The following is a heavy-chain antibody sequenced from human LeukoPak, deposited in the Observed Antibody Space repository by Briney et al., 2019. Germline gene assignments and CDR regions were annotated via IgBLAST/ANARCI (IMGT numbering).Heavy chain of an antibody. V-gene: IGHV1-69*13. J-gene: IGHJ4*02. CDR1: GGTFSSYA. D-gene: IGHD2-2*01. CDR2: IIPIFGTA. CDR3: ASRGGEVDFVPGIDY. Sequence: SVKVSCKASGGTFSSYAISWLRQAPGQGLEWMGGIIPIFGTANYAQKFQGRVTITADESTSTAYMELSSLRSEDTAVYYCASRGGEVDFVPGIDYWGQGTLVIVSS.